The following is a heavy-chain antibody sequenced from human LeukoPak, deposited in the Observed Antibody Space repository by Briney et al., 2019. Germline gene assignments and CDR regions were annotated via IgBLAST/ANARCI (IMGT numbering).Heavy chain of an antibody. D-gene: IGHD6-13*01. CDR1: GGSISSYY. CDR2: IYYSGST. V-gene: IGHV4-59*01. CDR3: ARDHEGASWYPPYYYFHYMDV. J-gene: IGHJ6*03. Sequence: PSETLSLTCTVSGGSISSYYWSWIRQPPGKGLEWIGYIYYSGSTNYNPSLKSRVTMSVDTSKNQFSLKLSSVTAADTAVYYCARDHEGASWYPPYYYFHYMDVWGKGTTVTVSS.